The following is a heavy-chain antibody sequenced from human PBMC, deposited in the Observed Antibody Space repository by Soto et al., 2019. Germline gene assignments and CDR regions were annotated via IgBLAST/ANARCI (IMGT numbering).Heavy chain of an antibody. Sequence: ASVKVSCKASGYTFTSYGINWVRQAPGQGLEWMGWISTYNGDTNYAQKLQSRVTMTTDTSTNTAYMELRSLRSDDTAVYYCAREPCTIAVASNCRLDYWGQGTLVTASS. CDR1: GYTFTSYG. D-gene: IGHD6-19*01. V-gene: IGHV1-18*01. CDR2: ISTYNGDT. CDR3: AREPCTIAVASNCRLDY. J-gene: IGHJ4*02.